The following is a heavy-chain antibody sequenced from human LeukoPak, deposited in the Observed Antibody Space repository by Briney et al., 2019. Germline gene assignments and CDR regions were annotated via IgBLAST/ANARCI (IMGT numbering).Heavy chain of an antibody. D-gene: IGHD2-21*01. Sequence: TSETLSLTCTVSGGSISSYYWSWIRQPPGKGLEWIGSIYYSGSTYYNPSLKSRVTISVDTSKNQFSLKLSSVTAADTAVYYCAREFHGMDVWGQGTTVTVSS. CDR2: IYYSGST. CDR3: AREFHGMDV. V-gene: IGHV4-59*05. CDR1: GGSISSYY. J-gene: IGHJ6*02.